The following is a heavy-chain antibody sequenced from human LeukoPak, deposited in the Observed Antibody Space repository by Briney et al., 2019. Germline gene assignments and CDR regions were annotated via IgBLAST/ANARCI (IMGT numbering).Heavy chain of an antibody. D-gene: IGHD5-24*01. V-gene: IGHV1-46*01. Sequence: VSVKVSCKASGYTFTSYYMHWVRQAPGQGLEWMGIINPSGGSTSYAQKFQGRVTMTRDTSTGTVYMELSSLRSEDTAVYYCARVGIDGYNPYNWFDPWGQGTLVTVSS. CDR3: ARVGIDGYNPYNWFDP. CDR2: INPSGGST. CDR1: GYTFTSYY. J-gene: IGHJ5*02.